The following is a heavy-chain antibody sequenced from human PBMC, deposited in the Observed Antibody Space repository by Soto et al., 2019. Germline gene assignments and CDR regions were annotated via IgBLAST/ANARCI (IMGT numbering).Heavy chain of an antibody. V-gene: IGHV4-4*07. Sequence: PETLSLTCTVSGGSINTFYWSWVRQPAGKGLEWIGRIFSSGSTSFNPSLESRVAMSVDTSKTHFSLTLSSVTAAYIFFFMIPRPPRSTLFPYTTLFRSGFTWGQGTLVTVSS. J-gene: IGHJ5*02. D-gene: IGHD3-16*01. CDR2: IFSSGST. CDR1: GGSINTFY. CDR3: PRPPRSTLFPYTTLFRSGFT.